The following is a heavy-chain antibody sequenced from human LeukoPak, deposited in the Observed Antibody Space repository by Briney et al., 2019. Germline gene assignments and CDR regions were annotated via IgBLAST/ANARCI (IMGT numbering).Heavy chain of an antibody. D-gene: IGHD1-26*01. V-gene: IGHV4-34*01. Sequence: PSETLSLTCAVYGGSFSGYYWSWIRQPPGKGLEWIGEINHSGSTNYNPSLKSRVTISVDTSKNQFSLKLSSVTAADTAVYYCARRAIIVGATRGFAFDIWGQGTMVTVSS. CDR3: ARRAIIVGATRGFAFDI. J-gene: IGHJ3*02. CDR1: GGSFSGYY. CDR2: INHSGST.